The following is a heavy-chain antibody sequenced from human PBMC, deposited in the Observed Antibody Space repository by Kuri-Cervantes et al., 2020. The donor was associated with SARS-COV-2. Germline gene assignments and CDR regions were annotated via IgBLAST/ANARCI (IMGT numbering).Heavy chain of an antibody. D-gene: IGHD3-3*01. CDR3: ARDNGFLEWLLYGPNYYYYGMDV. J-gene: IGHJ6*02. Sequence: GGSLRLSCAASGFTLSDHYMSWIRQAPGKGLEWVSYIGGRGTTIYYVDSVKGRFTISRDNAKNSLYLQMNSLRAEDTAVYYCARDNGFLEWLLYGPNYYYYGMDVWGQGTTVTVSS. V-gene: IGHV3-11*01. CDR2: IGGRGTTI. CDR1: GFTLSDHY.